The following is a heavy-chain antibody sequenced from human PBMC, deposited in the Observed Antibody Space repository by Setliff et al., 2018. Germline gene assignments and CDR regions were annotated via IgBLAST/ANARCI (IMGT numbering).Heavy chain of an antibody. CDR1: GFSFSDYA. J-gene: IGHJ4*02. D-gene: IGHD6-25*01. Sequence: PGGSLRLSCAASGFSFSDYAMSWVRQAPRKGLEWVSGGSTGKTDYADSVKGRFTMSRDSSTNTLYLQMNSLRGEDTALYYCANYEQRPRNLDYWGQGTLVTVSS. CDR3: ANYEQRPRNLDY. V-gene: IGHV3-23*01. CDR2: GSTGKT.